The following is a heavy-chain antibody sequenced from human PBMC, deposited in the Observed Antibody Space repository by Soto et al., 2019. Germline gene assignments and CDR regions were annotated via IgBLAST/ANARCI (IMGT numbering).Heavy chain of an antibody. CDR2: INPNSGGT. CDR1: GYTFTGYY. J-gene: IGHJ6*02. D-gene: IGHD2-2*01. CDR3: ARGGNQLLLAPPYYYYGMDV. Sequence: GASVKVSCKASGYTFTGYYMHWVLQAPGQGLEWMGWINPNSGGTNYAQKFQGWVTMTRDTSISTAYMELSRLRSDDTAVYYCARGGNQLLLAPPYYYYGMDVWGQGTTVTVSS. V-gene: IGHV1-2*04.